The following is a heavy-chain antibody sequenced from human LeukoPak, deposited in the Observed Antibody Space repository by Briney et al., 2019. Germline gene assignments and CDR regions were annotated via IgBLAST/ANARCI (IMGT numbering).Heavy chain of an antibody. V-gene: IGHV1-18*01. CDR1: GYTFTSYG. J-gene: IGHJ5*02. Sequence: ASVKVSCKASGYTFTSYGISWVRQAPGQGLEWMGWISAYNGNTNYAQKLQGRVTMTTDTSTSTAYMELRSLRSDDTAVYYCARILRSYGTVTTKSGIWFDPWGQGTLVTVSS. D-gene: IGHD4-17*01. CDR2: ISAYNGNT. CDR3: ARILRSYGTVTTKSGIWFDP.